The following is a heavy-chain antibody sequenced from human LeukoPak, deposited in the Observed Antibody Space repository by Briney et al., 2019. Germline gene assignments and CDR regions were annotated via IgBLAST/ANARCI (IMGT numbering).Heavy chain of an antibody. J-gene: IGHJ3*02. D-gene: IGHD2-21*01. CDR3: SRGGVFHGFDI. V-gene: IGHV3-74*01. CDR1: GFTFSSYW. Sequence: GGSLRLSCAASGFTFSSYWMHWVRQAPGKGLLWVSRIDSDGGGTIYADSVKGRFTISRDNAKNTLYLQMDSLRAEDTAAYYCSRGGVFHGFDIWGQGTMVTVSS. CDR2: IDSDGGGT.